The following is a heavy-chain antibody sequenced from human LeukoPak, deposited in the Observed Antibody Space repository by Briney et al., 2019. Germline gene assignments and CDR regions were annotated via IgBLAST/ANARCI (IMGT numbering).Heavy chain of an antibody. D-gene: IGHD4-17*01. CDR2: IKQDGSEK. J-gene: IGHJ5*02. CDR3: ARGAYGDYEA. V-gene: IGHV3-7*01. Sequence: PGGSLRLSCAASGFTFSSYGMSWVRQAPGKGLEWVANIKQDGSEKYYVDSVKGRFTISRDNAKNSLYLQMNSLRAEDTAVYYCARGAYGDYEAWGQGTLVTVSS. CDR1: GFTFSSYG.